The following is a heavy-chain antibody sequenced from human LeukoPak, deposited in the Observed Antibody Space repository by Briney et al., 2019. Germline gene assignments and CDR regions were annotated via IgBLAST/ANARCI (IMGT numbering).Heavy chain of an antibody. D-gene: IGHD2-8*01. J-gene: IGHJ5*02. V-gene: IGHV1-2*02. CDR3: ARDLAALCRTYGVCYTVDP. CDR1: GYTFTGYY. CDR2: INPNSGGT. Sequence: ASVKVSCKASGYTFTGYYMHWVRQAPGQGLEGMGWINPNSGGTNYAQKFQGRVTMTRDTSISTAYMELSRLRSDDTAVYYCARDLAALCRTYGVCYTVDPWGQGTLVTVSS.